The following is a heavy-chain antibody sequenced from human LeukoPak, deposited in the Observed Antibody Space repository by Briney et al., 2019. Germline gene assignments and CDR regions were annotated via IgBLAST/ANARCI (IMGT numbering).Heavy chain of an antibody. CDR1: GYTFTSYD. CDR3: ARGPSRPIFRSNTISSYYFDY. CDR2: MNPNSVNT. V-gene: IGHV1-8*01. D-gene: IGHD6-6*01. Sequence: ASVNVSCKASGYTFTSYDINWVRQATGQGREWMGWMNPNSVNTAYEQYFHCRLTMSPIPSIITAYLELSSLRSDHTPVYYSARGPSRPIFRSNTISSYYFDYWGQGTLVTVSS. J-gene: IGHJ4*02.